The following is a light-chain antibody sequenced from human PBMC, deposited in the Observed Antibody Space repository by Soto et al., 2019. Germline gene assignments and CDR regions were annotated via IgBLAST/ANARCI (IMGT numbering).Light chain of an antibody. Sequence: EIVLTQSPGTLSLSPGERATLSCRASQSVSSSYLAWYQQKPGQTPRLLIYGASSRATGIPDRFSGSGSETDFTLTISRLEPEDVAVYYCQQHGSSPWMFGQGTKVDIK. CDR3: QQHGSSPWM. J-gene: IGKJ1*01. CDR1: QSVSSSY. V-gene: IGKV3-20*01. CDR2: GAS.